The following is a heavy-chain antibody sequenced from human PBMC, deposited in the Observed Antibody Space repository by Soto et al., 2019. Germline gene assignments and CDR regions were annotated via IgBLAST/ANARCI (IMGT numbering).Heavy chain of an antibody. CDR3: ATDDYGIFPY. D-gene: IGHD3-10*01. CDR1: GYPFTTYY. Sequence: HVQLVQSGTEVKKPGASVRVSCMVSGYPFTTYYIHWVRQAPGQGLEWMGWIDPRSGGTVYEQKLQGRVTMPRDTSISPVYMDLSGLTSDETALYYCATDDYGIFPYWGQGSLVTVSS. J-gene: IGHJ4*02. CDR2: IDPRSGGT. V-gene: IGHV1-2*02.